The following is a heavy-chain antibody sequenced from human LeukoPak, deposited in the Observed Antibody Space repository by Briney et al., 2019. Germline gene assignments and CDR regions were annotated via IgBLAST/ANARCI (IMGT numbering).Heavy chain of an antibody. CDR3: ARARYDYVWGSYRSPLGVGVEEPYYYYGMDV. D-gene: IGHD3-16*02. Sequence: SETLSLTCAVYGGSFSGYYWSWIRQPPGKGLEWIGEINHSGSTNYNPSLKSRVTISVDTSKNQFSLKLSSVTAADTAVYYCARARYDYVWGSYRSPLGVGVEEPYYYYGMDVWGQGTTVTVSS. J-gene: IGHJ6*02. CDR1: GGSFSGYY. CDR2: INHSGST. V-gene: IGHV4-34*09.